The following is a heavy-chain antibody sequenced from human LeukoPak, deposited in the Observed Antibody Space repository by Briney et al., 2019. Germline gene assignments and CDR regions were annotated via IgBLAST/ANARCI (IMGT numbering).Heavy chain of an antibody. J-gene: IGHJ4*02. CDR3: AKISWDGRGTFY. Sequence: GGSLRLSCAASGFTFSTYSMSWVRQAPGKGLEWVSAIRGGGENTYYADSVKGRFTISRDNTKDTLSLQMNSLRAEDTAVYYCAKISWDGRGTFYWGQGTLVTVSS. CDR1: GFTFSTYS. CDR2: IRGGGENT. D-gene: IGHD2-15*01. V-gene: IGHV3-23*01.